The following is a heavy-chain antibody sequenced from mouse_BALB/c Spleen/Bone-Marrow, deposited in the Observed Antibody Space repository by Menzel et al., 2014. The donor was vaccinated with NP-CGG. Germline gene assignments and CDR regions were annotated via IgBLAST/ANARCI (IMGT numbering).Heavy chain of an antibody. J-gene: IGHJ1*01. D-gene: IGHD3-2*02. V-gene: IGHV5-6-5*01. CDR2: ISSGGST. CDR1: GFTFSSYA. CDR3: ARGGLRYFDV. Sequence: EVHLVESGGGLVKPGGSLKLSCAASGFTFSSYAMSWVRQTPEKRLEWVASISSGGSTYYPDSVKGRFTISRDNARNILYLQMSSLRSEDTAMHYCARGGLRYFDVWGAGTTVTVSS.